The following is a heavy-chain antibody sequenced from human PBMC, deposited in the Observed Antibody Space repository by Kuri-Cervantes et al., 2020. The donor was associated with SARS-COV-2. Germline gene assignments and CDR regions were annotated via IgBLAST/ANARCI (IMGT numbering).Heavy chain of an antibody. CDR1: GYTFTGYY. J-gene: IGHJ5*02. V-gene: IGHV1-2*02. D-gene: IGHD6-19*01. Sequence: ASVKVSCKASGYTFTGYYMHWVRQAPGQGLEWMGWINPNSGGTNYAQKFQGRVTVTRDTSISTAYMELSRLGSDDTAVYYCARGFNSAVAGTYWFDPWGQGTLVTVSS. CDR2: INPNSGGT. CDR3: ARGFNSAVAGTYWFDP.